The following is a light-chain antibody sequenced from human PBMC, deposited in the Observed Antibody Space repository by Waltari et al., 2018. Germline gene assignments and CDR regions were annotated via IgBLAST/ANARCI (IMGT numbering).Light chain of an antibody. CDR1: SLRSYY. J-gene: IGLJ2*01. Sequence: SSELTQDPAVSVALGQTVRITCQGDSLRSYYASWYQQKPGQAPLFVIYDKYNRPSRIPDRFSGSRSGNTASLTITGAQAEDEADYYCSSRDSSGNHLDVLFGGGTKLTVL. V-gene: IGLV3-19*01. CDR3: SSRDSSGNHLDVL. CDR2: DKY.